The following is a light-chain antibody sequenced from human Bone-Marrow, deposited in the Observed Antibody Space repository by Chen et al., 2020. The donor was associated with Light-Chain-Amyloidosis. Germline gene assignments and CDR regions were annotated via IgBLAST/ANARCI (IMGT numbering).Light chain of an antibody. V-gene: IGLV3-21*02. Sequence: SYVLTQPSSVSVAPGQTATIACGGNNIGSTSVHWYQQTPGQAPLLVVYDDSDRPSGIHERLSGSNSGHTATLTISRVEAGDEADYYCQVWDRSSDRPVFGGGTKLTVL. CDR1: NIGSTS. CDR3: QVWDRSSDRPV. J-gene: IGLJ3*02. CDR2: DDS.